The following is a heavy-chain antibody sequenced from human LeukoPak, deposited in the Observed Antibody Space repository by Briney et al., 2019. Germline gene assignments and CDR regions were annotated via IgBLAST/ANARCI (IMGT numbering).Heavy chain of an antibody. V-gene: IGHV4-34*01. J-gene: IGHJ4*02. Sequence: PSEALSLTCTVSGGSISSYYWNWIRQPAGKGLEWIGEINHSGSTNYNPSLKSRVTISVGTSKNQFSLKLSSVTAADTAVYFCSSGPYFDYWGQGTLVTVSS. D-gene: IGHD6-25*01. CDR3: SSGPYFDY. CDR2: INHSGST. CDR1: GGSISSYY.